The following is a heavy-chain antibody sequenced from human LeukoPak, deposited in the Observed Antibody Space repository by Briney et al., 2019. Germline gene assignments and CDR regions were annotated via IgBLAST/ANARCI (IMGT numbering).Heavy chain of an antibody. CDR3: ASLAYYDSSGYSD. Sequence: SETLSPTCTVSGGSISSYYWSWIRQPPGKGLEWIGYIYYSGSTNYNPSLKSRVTISVDTSKNQFSLKLSSVTAADTAVYYCASLAYYDSSGYSDWGQGTLVTVSS. J-gene: IGHJ4*02. D-gene: IGHD3-22*01. CDR1: GGSISSYY. V-gene: IGHV4-59*08. CDR2: IYYSGST.